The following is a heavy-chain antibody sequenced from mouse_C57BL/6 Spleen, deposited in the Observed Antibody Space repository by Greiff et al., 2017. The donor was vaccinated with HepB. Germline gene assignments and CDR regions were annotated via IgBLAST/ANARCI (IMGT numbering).Heavy chain of an antibody. CDR3: ARKAQATYAMDY. CDR2: IYPGDGDT. D-gene: IGHD3-2*02. V-gene: IGHV1-82*01. Sequence: VQLQQSGPELVKPGASVKISCKASGYAFSSSWMNWVKQRPGKGLEWIGRIYPGDGDTNYNGKFKGKATLTADKSSSTAYMQLSSLTSEDSAVYFCARKAQATYAMDYWGQGTSVTVSS. J-gene: IGHJ4*01. CDR1: GYAFSSSW.